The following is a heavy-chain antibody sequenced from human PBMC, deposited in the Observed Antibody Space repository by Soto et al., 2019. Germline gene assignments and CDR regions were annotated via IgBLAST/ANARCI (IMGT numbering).Heavy chain of an antibody. CDR3: ARDGESPNYYYYYGMDV. Sequence: QVQLVQSGAEVKKPGSSVKVSYKASGGTFSSYAISWVRKAPGQGLEWMGGIIPIFGTANYAQKFQGRVTITADESTSTAYMELSSLRSEDTAVYYCARDGESPNYYYYYGMDVWGQGTTVTVSS. J-gene: IGHJ6*02. V-gene: IGHV1-69*01. CDR2: IIPIFGTA. D-gene: IGHD7-27*01. CDR1: GGTFSSYA.